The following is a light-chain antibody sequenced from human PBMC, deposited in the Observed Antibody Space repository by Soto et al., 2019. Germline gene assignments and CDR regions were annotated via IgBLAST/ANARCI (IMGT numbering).Light chain of an antibody. Sequence: QSVLTQPPSASGSPGQSVTISCTGPSDDVGDHNFVCWYQQHPGKAPKLIIYEVTKRPSGVPDRFSGSKSGNTASLTVSGLHAEDEADYFCSAYSGNSKIIFGGGTQLTVL. CDR2: EVT. CDR3: SAYSGNSKII. CDR1: SDDVGDHNF. J-gene: IGLJ2*01. V-gene: IGLV2-8*01.